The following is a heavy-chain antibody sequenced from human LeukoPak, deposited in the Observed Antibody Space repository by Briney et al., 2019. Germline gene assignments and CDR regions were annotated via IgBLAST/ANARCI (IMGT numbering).Heavy chain of an antibody. CDR1: GYTFSGYY. CDR3: ARAPGTTGVFGILL. V-gene: IGHV1-2*02. CDR2: INPNSGVT. Sequence: ASVKVSCKASGYTFSGYYIHWVRQGPGQGLEWMGWINPNSGVTDYAQKFQGRVTMTRDTSISTAYMELSRLSSDDTAVYYCARAPGTTGVFGILLWGQGTLVTVSS. J-gene: IGHJ4*02. D-gene: IGHD1-14*01.